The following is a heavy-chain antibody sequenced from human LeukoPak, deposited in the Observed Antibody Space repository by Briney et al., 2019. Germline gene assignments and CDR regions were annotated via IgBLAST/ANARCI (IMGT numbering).Heavy chain of an antibody. CDR1: GGTFRSYA. D-gene: IGHD4-17*01. V-gene: IGHV1-69*13. J-gene: IGHJ5*02. CDR2: IIPIFGTA. CDR3: ARDGGDYDTGNWFDP. Sequence: SVKVSCKTSGGTFRSYAISWVRQAPGQGLEWMGGIIPIFGTANYAQKFQGRVTITADESTSTAYMELSSLRAEDTAVYYCARDGGDYDTGNWFDPWGQGTLVTVSS.